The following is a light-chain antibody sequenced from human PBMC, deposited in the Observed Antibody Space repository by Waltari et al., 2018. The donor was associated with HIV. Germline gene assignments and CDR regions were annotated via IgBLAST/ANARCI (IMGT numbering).Light chain of an antibody. V-gene: IGLV2-11*01. CDR2: DFS. CDR3: CSFAGTYVV. CDR1: SSDVGGFDY. Sequence: QSALTQPRSVSGSPGQSVTISCTGTSSDVGGFDYVSWYQKHPSKAPKLMIYDFSTPPSGVPDRLSGSKSGNTASLTISGLQAEDEADYYCCSFAGTYVVFGGGTKLTVL. J-gene: IGLJ2*01.